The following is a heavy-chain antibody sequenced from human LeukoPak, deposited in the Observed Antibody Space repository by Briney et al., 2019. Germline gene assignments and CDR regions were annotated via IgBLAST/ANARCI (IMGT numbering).Heavy chain of an antibody. CDR2: IIPIFGKA. CDR1: GGTFSSYA. Sequence: SVNVSCKASGGTFSSYAISWVRQAPGQGLEWMGGIIPIFGKANYAQKFQGRVTITADKSTSTAYMELSSLRSEDTAVYYCARGERNVRFDPWGQGTLVTVSS. CDR3: ARGERNVRFDP. V-gene: IGHV1-69*06. D-gene: IGHD1-26*01. J-gene: IGHJ5*02.